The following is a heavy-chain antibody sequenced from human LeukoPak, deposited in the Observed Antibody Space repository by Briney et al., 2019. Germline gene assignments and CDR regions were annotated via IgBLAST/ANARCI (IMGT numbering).Heavy chain of an antibody. CDR3: AREEVVAATLDY. J-gene: IGHJ4*02. CDR2: INHSGST. Sequence: SETLSLTCTVSGGSISSYYWSWIRQPPGKGLEWIGEINHSGSTNYNPSLKSRVTISVDTSKNQFSLKLSSVTAADTAVYYCAREEVVAATLDYWGQGTLVTVSS. CDR1: GGSISSYY. D-gene: IGHD2-15*01. V-gene: IGHV4-34*01.